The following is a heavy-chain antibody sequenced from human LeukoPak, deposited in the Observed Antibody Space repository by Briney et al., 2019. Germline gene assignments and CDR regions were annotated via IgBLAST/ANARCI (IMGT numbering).Heavy chain of an antibody. Sequence: PGGSLRLSCAASGFTFSSYWMHWARQGPGKGLVWVSRFLSDGSRTTYADSVKGRFTISGDNAKNTLYLQMNSLRAEDTAVYYCARVGDYGSGFDFWGQGTLVTVSS. J-gene: IGHJ4*02. CDR3: ARVGDYGSGFDF. CDR1: GFTFSSYW. V-gene: IGHV3-74*01. D-gene: IGHD3-10*01. CDR2: FLSDGSRT.